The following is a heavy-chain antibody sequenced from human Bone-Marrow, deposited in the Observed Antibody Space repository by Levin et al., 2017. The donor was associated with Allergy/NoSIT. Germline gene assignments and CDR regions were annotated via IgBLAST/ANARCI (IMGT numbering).Heavy chain of an antibody. CDR1: GFTFSSYA. CDR2: ISGSGGST. Sequence: SGESLKISCAASGFTFSSYAMSWVRQAPGKGLEWVSAISGSGGSTYYADSVKGRFTISRDNSKNTLYLQMNSLRAEDTAVYYCAKSITGYCSGGSCWRTDYWGQGTLVTVSS. CDR3: AKSITGYCSGGSCWRTDY. D-gene: IGHD2-15*01. V-gene: IGHV3-23*01. J-gene: IGHJ4*02.